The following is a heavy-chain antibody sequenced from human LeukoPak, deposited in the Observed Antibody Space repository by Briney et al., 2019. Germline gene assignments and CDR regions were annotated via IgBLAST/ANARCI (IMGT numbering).Heavy chain of an antibody. CDR3: AELGITMIGGV. J-gene: IGHJ6*04. CDR2: IRYDGSNK. Sequence: GASLRLSCAVSGFTLSHAWMSWVRQAPGKGLEWVAFIRYDGSNKYYADSVKGRFTISRDNAKNSLYLQMNSLRAEDTAVYYCAELGITMIGGVWGKGTTVTISS. V-gene: IGHV3-30*02. D-gene: IGHD3-10*02. CDR1: GFTLSHAW.